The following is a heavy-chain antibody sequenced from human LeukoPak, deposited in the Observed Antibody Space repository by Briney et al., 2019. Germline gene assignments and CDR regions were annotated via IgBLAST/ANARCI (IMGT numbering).Heavy chain of an antibody. J-gene: IGHJ4*02. CDR1: GYTFTSYY. CDR2: INPSGGST. V-gene: IGHV1-46*01. D-gene: IGHD6-13*01. CDR3: ARERIFRGSWPLVIY. Sequence: ASVKVSCKASGYTFTSYYMHWVRQAPGQGLEWMGIINPSGGSTSYAQKFQSRVTMTRDMSTSTVYMELSSLRSEDTAVYYCARERIFRGSWPLVIYWGQGTLVTVSS.